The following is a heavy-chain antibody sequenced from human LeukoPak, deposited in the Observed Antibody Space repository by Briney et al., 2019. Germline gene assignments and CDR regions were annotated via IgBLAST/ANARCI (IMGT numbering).Heavy chain of an antibody. CDR2: IYYSGST. V-gene: IGHV4-59*01. J-gene: IGHJ4*02. CDR3: ARSLRGPPDDY. CDR1: GGSISSYY. Sequence: SETLSLTCTVSGGSISSYYWSWIRQPPGNGLEWIGYIYYSGSTNYNPSLKSRVTISVDTSKNQFSLKLSSVTAADTAVYYCARSLRGPPDDYWGQGTLVTVSS.